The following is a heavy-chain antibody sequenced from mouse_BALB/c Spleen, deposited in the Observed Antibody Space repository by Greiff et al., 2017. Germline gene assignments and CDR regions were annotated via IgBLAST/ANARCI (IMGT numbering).Heavy chain of an antibody. CDR2: ISYSGST. V-gene: IGHV3-2*02. Sequence: EVKLVESGPGLVKPSQSLSLTCTVTGYSITSDYAWNWIRQFPGNKLEWMGYISYSGSTSYNPSLKSRISITRDTSKNQFFLQLNSVTTEDTATYYCARGANWYFDVWGAGTTVTVSS. CDR3: ARGANWYFDV. D-gene: IGHD3-1*01. CDR1: GYSITSDYA. J-gene: IGHJ1*01.